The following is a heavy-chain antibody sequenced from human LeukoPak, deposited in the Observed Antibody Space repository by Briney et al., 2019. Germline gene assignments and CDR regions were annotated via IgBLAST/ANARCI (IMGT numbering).Heavy chain of an antibody. V-gene: IGHV3-7*01. J-gene: IGHJ4*02. Sequence: GALRLSCAASGFTLSTYWMNWVRQAPGKGLELVAHINQDGSEKYYVDSVKGRFTISRDNAKNSLYLQMNSLRVEDTAVYYCARDRAVAGLCDYWGQGTLVTVSS. CDR1: GFTLSTYW. CDR2: INQDGSEK. CDR3: ARDRAVAGLCDY. D-gene: IGHD6-19*01.